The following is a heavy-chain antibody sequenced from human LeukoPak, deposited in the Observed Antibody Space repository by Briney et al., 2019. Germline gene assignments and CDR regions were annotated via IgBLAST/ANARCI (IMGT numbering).Heavy chain of an antibody. CDR3: ARVMATIRFRFDY. D-gene: IGHD5-24*01. CDR1: GYTFTSYY. J-gene: IGHJ4*02. Sequence: EASVKVSCKASGYTFTSYYMHWVRQSPGQGLEWMGIINPSGGSTSYAQKFQGRVTMTRDMSTSTVYMELSSLRSEDTAVYYCARVMATIRFRFDYWGQRTLVTVSS. CDR2: INPSGGST. V-gene: IGHV1-46*01.